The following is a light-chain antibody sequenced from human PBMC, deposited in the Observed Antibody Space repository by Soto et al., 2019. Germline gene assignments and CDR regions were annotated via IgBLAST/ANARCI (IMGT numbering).Light chain of an antibody. CDR3: QQSYNTPPT. CDR1: QSISRS. V-gene: IGKV1-39*01. Sequence: DNKMTQSPSSLSAYIGDRVSITCRASQSISRSLNWYQQSPRKAPQRLVYAASTLQSGVPSRFRGSGSGTDFTPTIDSLQPEDFATYYCQQSYNTPPTFGGGTKVDIK. CDR2: AAS. J-gene: IGKJ4*01.